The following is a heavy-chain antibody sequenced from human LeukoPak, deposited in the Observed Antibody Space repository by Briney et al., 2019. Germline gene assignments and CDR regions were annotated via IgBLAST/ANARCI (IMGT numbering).Heavy chain of an antibody. D-gene: IGHD1-26*01. V-gene: IGHV4-39*01. CDR3: ARLVGATYIDD. Sequence: SETLSLTCTVSGDSISSSRYYWGWIRQPPGKGLEWIGNIYYSGSTFYIPSLKSRVTISVDTSKNQFSLKLSSMTAADTAVYYCARLVGATYIDDWGQGTLVTVSS. CDR2: IYYSGST. J-gene: IGHJ4*02. CDR1: GDSISSSRYY.